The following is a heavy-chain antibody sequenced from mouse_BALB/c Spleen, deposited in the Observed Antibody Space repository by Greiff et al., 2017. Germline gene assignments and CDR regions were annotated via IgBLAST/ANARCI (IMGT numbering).Heavy chain of an antibody. J-gene: IGHJ2*01. CDR2: IDPENGNT. Sequence: EVKLQESGAELVRSGASVKLSCTASGFNIKDYYMHWVKQRPEQGLEWIGWIDPENGNTIYDPKFQGKASITADTSSNTAYLQLSSLTSEDTAVYYCARSHYSHEDYWGQGTTLTVSS. D-gene: IGHD2-5*01. CDR3: ARSHYSHEDY. V-gene: IGHV14-1*02. CDR1: GFNIKDYY.